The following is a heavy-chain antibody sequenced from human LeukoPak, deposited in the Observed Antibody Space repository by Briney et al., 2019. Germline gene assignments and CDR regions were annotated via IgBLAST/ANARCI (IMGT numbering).Heavy chain of an antibody. V-gene: IGHV1-69*13. CDR1: RGTFSNSA. D-gene: IGHD3-3*01. J-gene: IGHJ6*03. CDR2: IIPIFGTA. CDR3: ARVRYDFGTYYYYYMDV. Sequence: VASVKVSCKASRGTFSNSAISWVRQAPGQGLEWMGGIIPIFGTANYAQRFQGRVTITADESTTTAYMELSSLRSEDTAVYYCARVRYDFGTYYYYYMDVWGKGTAVTVSS.